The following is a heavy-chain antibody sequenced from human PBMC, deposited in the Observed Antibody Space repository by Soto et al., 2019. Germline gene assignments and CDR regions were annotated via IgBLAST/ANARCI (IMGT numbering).Heavy chain of an antibody. Sequence: TSETLSLTCTVSGGSISSYYWSWIRQPPGKGLEWIGYIYYSGSTNYNPSLKSRVTISVDTSKNQFSLKLSSVTAADTAVYYCSREIPAAGTIWFDPWGQGTLVTVSS. CDR1: GGSISSYY. CDR2: IYYSGST. J-gene: IGHJ5*02. V-gene: IGHV4-59*01. CDR3: SREIPAAGTIWFDP. D-gene: IGHD6-13*01.